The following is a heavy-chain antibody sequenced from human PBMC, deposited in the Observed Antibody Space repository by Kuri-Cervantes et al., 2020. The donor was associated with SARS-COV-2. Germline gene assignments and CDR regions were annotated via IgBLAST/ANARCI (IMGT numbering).Heavy chain of an antibody. CDR2: ISSSGSTI. Sequence: GGSLRLSCAASGFTFSSYDMNWVRQAPGKGLEWVSYISSSGSTIYYAGSVKGRFTISRDNAKNSLSLQMNSLGAEDTAVYYCARDAAQLWSHDWGQGTLVTVSS. V-gene: IGHV3-48*03. CDR3: ARDAAQLWSHD. CDR1: GFTFSSYD. D-gene: IGHD5-18*01. J-gene: IGHJ1*01.